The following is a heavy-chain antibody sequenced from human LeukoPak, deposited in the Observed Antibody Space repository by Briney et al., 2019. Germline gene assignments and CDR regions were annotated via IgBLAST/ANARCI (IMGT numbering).Heavy chain of an antibody. J-gene: IGHJ6*02. V-gene: IGHV4-61*08. CDR1: GGSISSGGYY. CDR2: IYYSGIT. D-gene: IGHD2-15*01. Sequence: SQTLSLTCTVSGGSISSGGYYWSWIRQPPGKGLEWIGYIYYSGITNFNPSLTSRVTASVDTSNNQFSLNLSSVTAADTAVYYCARSLRYCSGGNCYYTMDVWGQGTTVTVSS. CDR3: ARSLRYCSGGNCYYTMDV.